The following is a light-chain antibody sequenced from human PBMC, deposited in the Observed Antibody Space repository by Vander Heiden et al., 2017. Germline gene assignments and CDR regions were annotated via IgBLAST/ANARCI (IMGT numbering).Light chain of an antibody. Sequence: QSALTQPRSASGSPGQSVTISCTGTSSDVGGYNYVSWYQHHPGKAPKLVISDVSKRPSGVPDRFSGSKSGNTASLTISGLQTEDEADYYCCSYAGNYTLIFGGGTKLTVL. CDR2: DVS. CDR3: CSYAGNYTLI. V-gene: IGLV2-11*01. J-gene: IGLJ2*01. CDR1: SSDVGGYNY.